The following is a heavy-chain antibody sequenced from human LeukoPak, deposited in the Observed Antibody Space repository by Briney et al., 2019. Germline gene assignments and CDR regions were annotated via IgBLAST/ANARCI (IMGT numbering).Heavy chain of an antibody. Sequence: PGGSLRLSCAASGFTFSTYAMTWVRQAPGKGLEWVSSSGSGGSTYYADSVKGRFTISRDNSKNTLYLQMNSLRAEDTAVYYCANPGGGYWGQGTLVTVSS. J-gene: IGHJ4*02. CDR1: GFTFSTYA. D-gene: IGHD3-16*01. V-gene: IGHV3-23*01. CDR2: SGSGGST. CDR3: ANPGGGY.